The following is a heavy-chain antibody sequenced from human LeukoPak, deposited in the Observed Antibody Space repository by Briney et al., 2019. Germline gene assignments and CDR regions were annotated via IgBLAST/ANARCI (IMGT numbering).Heavy chain of an antibody. CDR3: ATGPLMVRGVIIDY. D-gene: IGHD3-10*01. CDR2: FDPEDGET. J-gene: IGHJ4*02. V-gene: IGHV1-24*01. CDR1: GYTLTELS. Sequence: ASVKVSCKVSGYTLTELSMHWVRQAPGKGLEWMGGFDPEDGETIYAQKFQGRVTMTEDTSTDTAYMELSSLRSEDTAVHYCATGPLMVRGVIIDYWGQGTLVTVSS.